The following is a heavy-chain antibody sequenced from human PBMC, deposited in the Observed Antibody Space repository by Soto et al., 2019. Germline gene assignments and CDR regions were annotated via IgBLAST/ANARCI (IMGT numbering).Heavy chain of an antibody. CDR2: ISYDGSNK. Sequence: GGSLRLSCAASGFTFSSYGMHWVRQAPGKGLEWVAVISYDGSNKYYADSVKGRFTISRDNSKSTLYLQMNSLRAEDTAVYYCANDFWSGYSYYGMDVWGQGTTVTVS. CDR3: ANDFWSGYSYYGMDV. CDR1: GFTFSSYG. D-gene: IGHD3-3*01. J-gene: IGHJ6*02. V-gene: IGHV3-30*18.